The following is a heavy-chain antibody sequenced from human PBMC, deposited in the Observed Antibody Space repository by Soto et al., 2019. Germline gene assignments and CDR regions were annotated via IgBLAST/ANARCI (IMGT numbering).Heavy chain of an antibody. Sequence: ASVKVSCKASGYAFTSYGISWVRQAPGQGLEWMGWISAYNGNTNYAQKLQGRVTMTTDTSTSTAYMELRSLRSDDTAVYYCASTNAVTESAFDIWGQGTMVTVSS. J-gene: IGHJ3*02. D-gene: IGHD3-10*01. CDR1: GYAFTSYG. CDR2: ISAYNGNT. V-gene: IGHV1-18*01. CDR3: ASTNAVTESAFDI.